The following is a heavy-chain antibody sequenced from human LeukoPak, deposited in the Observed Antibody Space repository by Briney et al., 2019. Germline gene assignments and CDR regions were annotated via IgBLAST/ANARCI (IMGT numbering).Heavy chain of an antibody. CDR2: IIPIFGTA. Sequence: SVEVSCKASGGTFSSYAISWVRQAPGQGLEWMGGIIPIFGTANYAQKFQGRVTITADESTSTAYMELSSLRSEDTAVYFCARVTHTELSTWFDPWGQGTLVTVSS. CDR3: ARVTHTELSTWFDP. CDR1: GGTFSSYA. J-gene: IGHJ5*02. D-gene: IGHD5-18*01. V-gene: IGHV1-69*13.